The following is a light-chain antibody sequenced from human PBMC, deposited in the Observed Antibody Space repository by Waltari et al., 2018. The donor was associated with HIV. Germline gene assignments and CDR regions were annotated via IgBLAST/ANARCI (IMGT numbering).Light chain of an antibody. CDR1: GSNIRRNY. Sequence: QSVLAQPPSVSGAPGQRVTIPCSGIGSNIRRNYVTWYQQLPVTATRVLIYKDEQRPSGVPARFSGSKAGTTASLAISGLQSEDEADYYCAAWDDTLKVYVFGTGTKVTVL. J-gene: IGLJ1*01. CDR2: KDE. CDR3: AAWDDTLKVYV. V-gene: IGLV1-44*01.